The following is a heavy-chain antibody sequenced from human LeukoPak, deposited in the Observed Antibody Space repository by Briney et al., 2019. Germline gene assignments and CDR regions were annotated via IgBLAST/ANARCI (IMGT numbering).Heavy chain of an antibody. CDR2: IYSGGTT. Sequence: GGSLRLSCAASGFTVSSNYISWVRQVPGKGLEWVSVIYSGGTTYYADSVKGRFTISRDNSKNTLYLQMSSLRAEDTAVYYCVKDGCSGGNCYSFDYWGQGTLVTVSS. V-gene: IGHV3-66*01. J-gene: IGHJ4*02. CDR1: GFTVSSNY. CDR3: VKDGCSGGNCYSFDY. D-gene: IGHD2-15*01.